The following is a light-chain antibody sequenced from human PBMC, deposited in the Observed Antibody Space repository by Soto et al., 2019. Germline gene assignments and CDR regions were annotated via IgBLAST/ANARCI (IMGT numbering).Light chain of an antibody. J-gene: IGLJ1*01. CDR1: SSDIGSYDR. Sequence: QSVLTQPPSVSGSPGQSVTISCTGTSSDIGSYDRVSWYQQPPGTAPRLMIYEVTNRPSGVPDRFSGSKSGNTASLTISGLQPEDETDYYCTSFTTSKTYISGTGTEVT. V-gene: IGLV2-18*02. CDR3: TSFTTSKTYI. CDR2: EVT.